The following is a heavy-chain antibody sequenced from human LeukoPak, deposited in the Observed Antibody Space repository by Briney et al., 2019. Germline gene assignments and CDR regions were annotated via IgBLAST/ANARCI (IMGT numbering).Heavy chain of an antibody. CDR3: ARDSGRSDSSGLDDY. CDR1: GYTFTSYY. D-gene: IGHD3-22*01. V-gene: IGHV1-46*01. CDR2: INPSGGST. Sequence: ASVKVSCKASGYTFTSYYMHWVRQAPGQGLEWMGIINPSGGSTSYAQKFQGRVTVTGDTSTSTVYMELSSLRSEDTAVYYCARDSGRSDSSGLDDYWGQGTLVTVSS. J-gene: IGHJ4*02.